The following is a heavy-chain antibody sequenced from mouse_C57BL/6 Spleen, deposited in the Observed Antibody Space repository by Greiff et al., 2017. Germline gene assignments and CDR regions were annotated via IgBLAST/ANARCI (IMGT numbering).Heavy chain of an antibody. CDR1: GYTFTDYY. Sequence: EVQLQQSGPVLVKPGASVKMSCKASGYTFTDYYMNWVKQSHGKSLEWIGVINPYNGGTSYNQKFKGKATLTVDKSSSTAYRELNSLTSEDSAVYYCARKATTVVPYWYFDVWGTGTTVTVSS. CDR2: INPYNGGT. J-gene: IGHJ1*03. D-gene: IGHD1-1*01. V-gene: IGHV1-19*01. CDR3: ARKATTVVPYWYFDV.